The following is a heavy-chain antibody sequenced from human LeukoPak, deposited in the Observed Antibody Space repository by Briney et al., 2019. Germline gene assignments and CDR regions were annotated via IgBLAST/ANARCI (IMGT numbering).Heavy chain of an antibody. Sequence: GGSLRLSCVVSGFTFSGSAVHWVRQASGKGLEWVGRIRSKANNYATAYAASVKGRFTISRDDPKNTAYLQMNSLKTEDTAVYYCTGDNFDSSVKFDYWGQGTLVTVSS. CDR3: TGDNFDSSVKFDY. V-gene: IGHV3-73*01. CDR2: IRSKANNYAT. D-gene: IGHD3-22*01. J-gene: IGHJ4*02. CDR1: GFTFSGSA.